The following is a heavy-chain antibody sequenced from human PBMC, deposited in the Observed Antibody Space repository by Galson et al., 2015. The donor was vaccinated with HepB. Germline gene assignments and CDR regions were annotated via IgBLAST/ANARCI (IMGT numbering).Heavy chain of an antibody. D-gene: IGHD2-2*01. J-gene: IGHJ3*01. V-gene: IGHV3-30-3*01. Sequence: SLRLSCAASGFTFSGYAMNWVRQAPGKGLEWVAVLSYAGDNEYYADSVKGRFTISRDNSRNTLYLQMNSLTDEDTAVYYCARSSIGYCPRTSCHDAFEVWGQGTTVTVSS. CDR1: GFTFSGYA. CDR3: ARSSIGYCPRTSCHDAFEV. CDR2: LSYAGDNE.